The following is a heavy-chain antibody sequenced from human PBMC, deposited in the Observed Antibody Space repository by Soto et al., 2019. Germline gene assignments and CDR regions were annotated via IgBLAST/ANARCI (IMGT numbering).Heavy chain of an antibody. D-gene: IGHD5-18*01. CDR1: GFSFSDYF. Sequence: ASVKVSCKASGFSFSDYFMHWVRQAPGQGLEWMGWINPNSGGTNYAQKFQGRVTMTRDTSISTAYMELSRLRSDDTAVYYCARGPLQLWLRYYYYYGMDVWGQGTTVTVSS. V-gene: IGHV1-2*02. CDR3: ARGPLQLWLRYYYYYGMDV. CDR2: INPNSGGT. J-gene: IGHJ6*02.